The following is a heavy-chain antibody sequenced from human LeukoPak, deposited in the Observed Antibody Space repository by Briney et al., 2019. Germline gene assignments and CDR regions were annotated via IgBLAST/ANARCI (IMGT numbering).Heavy chain of an antibody. Sequence: SETLSLTCAVYGGSFSGYYWSWVRQPPGKGLEWIGEINQSGSTNCNPSLKSRVTISIDTSKNQFSLKLNSVTAADTAVYYCAINDGSGSYYRSDYWGQGTLVTVSS. CDR3: AINDGSGSYYRSDY. V-gene: IGHV4-34*01. CDR1: GGSFSGYY. CDR2: INQSGST. D-gene: IGHD3-10*01. J-gene: IGHJ4*02.